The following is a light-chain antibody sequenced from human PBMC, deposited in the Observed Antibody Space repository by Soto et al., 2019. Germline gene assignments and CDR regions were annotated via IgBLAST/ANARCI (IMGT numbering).Light chain of an antibody. CDR2: EVS. CDR3: CSYAGSYTFWV. V-gene: IGLV2-23*02. CDR1: SRDFSDHNH. J-gene: IGLJ3*02. Sequence: QSALTQPASVSGSPGQSITISCTGTSRDFSDHNHVPWYQHHPGKAPKLIIYEVSNRPSGVSNRFSGSKSGNTASLTISGLQAEDEADYYCCSYAGSYTFWVFGGGTKLTVL.